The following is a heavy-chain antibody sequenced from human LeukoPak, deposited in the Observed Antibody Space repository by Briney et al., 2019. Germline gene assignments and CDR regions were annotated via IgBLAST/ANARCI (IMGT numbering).Heavy chain of an antibody. CDR2: IYHSGSI. V-gene: IGHV4-38-2*02. CDR1: GYSISSSYY. CDR3: ARLFGYYYDSSGYYPAYYYYYYMDV. D-gene: IGHD3-22*01. J-gene: IGHJ6*03. Sequence: PSETLSLTCTVSGYSISSSYYWGWIRQPPGKGLEWIGSIYHSGSIYYNPSLKSRVTISVDTSKNQFSLKLSSVTAADTAVYYCARLFGYYYDSSGYYPAYYYYYYMDVWGKGTTVTISS.